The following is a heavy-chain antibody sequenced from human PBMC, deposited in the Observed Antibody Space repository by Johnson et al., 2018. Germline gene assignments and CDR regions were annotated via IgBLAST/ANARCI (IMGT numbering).Heavy chain of an antibody. CDR2: INSDGSST. CDR1: GFTFSSYW. V-gene: IGHV3-74*01. CDR3: AREWLDDAFDI. J-gene: IGHJ3*02. Sequence: VQLVESGGGLVQPGGSLRLSCAASGFTFSSYWMHWVRQAPGKGLVWVSRINSDGSSTSYADSVKGRFTISRDNAKNTLYLQVNSLRAADTAVYYCAREWLDDAFDIWGQGTMVTVSS. D-gene: IGHD6-19*01.